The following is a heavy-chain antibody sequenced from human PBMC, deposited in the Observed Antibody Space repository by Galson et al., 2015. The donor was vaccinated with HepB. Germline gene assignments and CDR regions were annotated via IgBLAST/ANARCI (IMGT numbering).Heavy chain of an antibody. CDR3: AKLPILEPLAGDAFDG. Sequence: SLRLSCAASGFAFSSHSMHWVRQGPGKGLEWVAVIVYDGSNAYYADSVKGRFTISRDNSKNTVFLQMDGLRLEDTAVYYCAKLPILEPLAGDAFDGWGQGTMVT. CDR1: GFAFSSHS. D-gene: IGHD3-3*01. J-gene: IGHJ3*01. V-gene: IGHV3-30*18. CDR2: IVYDGSNA.